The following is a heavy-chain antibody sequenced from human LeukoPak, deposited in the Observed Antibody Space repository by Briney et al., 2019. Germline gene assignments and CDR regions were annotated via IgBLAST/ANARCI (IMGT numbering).Heavy chain of an antibody. D-gene: IGHD6-13*01. CDR3: ARVSSSSWWALDY. CDR1: GFTFSNYW. CDR2: ISSSGSTI. J-gene: IGHJ4*02. V-gene: IGHV3-11*01. Sequence: GGSLTLSCAASGFTFSNYWMHWVRQAPGKGLEWVSYISSSGSTIYYADSVKGRFTISRDNAKNSLYLQMNSLRAEDTAVYYCARVSSSSWWALDYWGQGTLVTVSS.